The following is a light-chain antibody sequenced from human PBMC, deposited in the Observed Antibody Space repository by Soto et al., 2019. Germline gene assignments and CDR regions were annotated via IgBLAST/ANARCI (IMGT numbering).Light chain of an antibody. CDR3: AAWDDSLNGVV. V-gene: IGLV1-44*01. CDR1: SSNIGSNT. J-gene: IGLJ2*01. CDR2: TNN. Sequence: QSVPTQPPSASGTPGQRVTISCSGSSSNIGSNTVSWYQQLPGTAPKLLIYTNNQRPSGVPDRFSGSKSGTSASLAISGLQSEDEADYYCAAWDDSLNGVVFGGGTKLTVL.